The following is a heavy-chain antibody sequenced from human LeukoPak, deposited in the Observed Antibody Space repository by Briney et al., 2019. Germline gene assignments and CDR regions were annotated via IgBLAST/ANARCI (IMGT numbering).Heavy chain of an antibody. Sequence: SETLSLTCTVSGGSISSGSYYWSWIRQPAGKGLEWIGRIYTTGTTNYNSSLKSRVSISVDTSKNQFSLKLSSVTAADTAVYYCARGDPGSWAYSYYYYMDVWGKGTTVTISS. D-gene: IGHD6-13*01. CDR2: IYTTGTT. J-gene: IGHJ6*03. CDR3: ARGDPGSWAYSYYYYMDV. CDR1: GGSISSGSYY. V-gene: IGHV4-61*02.